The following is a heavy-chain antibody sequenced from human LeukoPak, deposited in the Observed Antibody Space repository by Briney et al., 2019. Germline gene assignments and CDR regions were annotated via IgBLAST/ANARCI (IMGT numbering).Heavy chain of an antibody. CDR2: IKKDGSEK. V-gene: IGHV3-7*01. Sequence: TGGSLRLSCAASEFTFSSYNMNWVRQAPGKGLEWVANIKKDGSEKYYVDSVKGRFTISRDNAKNSLYLQMNSLRAEDTAVYYCARDLYRIVVVPHYFDYWGQGTLVTVSS. CDR1: EFTFSSYN. D-gene: IGHD3-22*01. CDR3: ARDLYRIVVVPHYFDY. J-gene: IGHJ4*02.